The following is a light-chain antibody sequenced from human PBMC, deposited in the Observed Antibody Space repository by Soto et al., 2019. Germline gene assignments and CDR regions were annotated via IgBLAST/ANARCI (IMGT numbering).Light chain of an antibody. J-gene: IGKJ4*01. Sequence: DIVITQSPLSLPVTPGEPASISCSSSRSLLQTNGNTYLDWYLQKPGQSPQLLISLATNRASGVPDRFSGSGSGTDFTLQISRVEAEHVGVYYCMQALQTPFTFGGGTKVDIK. CDR1: RSLLQTNGNTY. V-gene: IGKV2-28*01. CDR3: MQALQTPFT. CDR2: LAT.